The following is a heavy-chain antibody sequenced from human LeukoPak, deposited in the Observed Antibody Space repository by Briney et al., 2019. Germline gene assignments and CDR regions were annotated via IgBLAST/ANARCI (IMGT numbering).Heavy chain of an antibody. CDR3: ARSRYCSSTSCRPAHNWFDP. V-gene: IGHV1-18*01. D-gene: IGHD2-2*01. Sequence: ASVKVSCKASGYTFTSYGISWVRQAPGQGLEWMGWISAYNGNTNYAQKLQGRVTMTTDTSTSTAYMELRSLRSDDTAVYYCARSRYCSSTSCRPAHNWFDPWGQGTLVTVSS. J-gene: IGHJ5*02. CDR2: ISAYNGNT. CDR1: GYTFTSYG.